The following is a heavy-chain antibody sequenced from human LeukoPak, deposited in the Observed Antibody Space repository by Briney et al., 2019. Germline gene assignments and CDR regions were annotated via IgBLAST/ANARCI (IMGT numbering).Heavy chain of an antibody. CDR1: GFTFGDYA. V-gene: IGHV4-34*01. Sequence: GSLRLSCTASGFTFGDYAMSWFRQPPGKGLEWIGEINHSGSTNYNPSLKSRVTISVDTSKNQFSLKLSSVTAADTAVYYCARGIAPNYWYFDLWGRGTLVTVSS. J-gene: IGHJ2*01. D-gene: IGHD6-13*01. CDR2: INHSGST. CDR3: ARGIAPNYWYFDL.